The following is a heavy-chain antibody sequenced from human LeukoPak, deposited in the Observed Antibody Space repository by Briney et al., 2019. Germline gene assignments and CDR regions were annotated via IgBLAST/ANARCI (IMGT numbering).Heavy chain of an antibody. V-gene: IGHV3-30*02. J-gene: IGHJ6*03. D-gene: IGHD5-12*01. CDR3: AKGGGYEAQYYYYYLDV. Sequence: GSLRLSCAASGFTFSNYGMHWVRQAPGKGLEWVAFIRSDGSNKYYADSVKGRFTISRDNSKNTLYLQMKSLRAEDTAVYYCAKGGGYEAQYYYYYLDVWGKGTTVTISS. CDR2: IRSDGSNK. CDR1: GFTFSNYG.